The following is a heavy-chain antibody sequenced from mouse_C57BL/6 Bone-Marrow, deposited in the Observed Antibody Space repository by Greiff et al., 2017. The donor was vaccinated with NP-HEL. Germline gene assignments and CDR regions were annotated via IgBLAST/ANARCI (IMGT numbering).Heavy chain of an antibody. Sequence: VQLKESVAELVRPGASVKLSCTASGFNIKNTYMHWVKQRPEQGLEWIGRIDPANGNTKYAPKFQGKATITADTSSKTAYLQLSSLTSEDTAIYYCARGTTVVAWYFDVWGTGTTVTVSS. CDR3: ARGTTVVAWYFDV. J-gene: IGHJ1*03. D-gene: IGHD1-1*01. CDR2: IDPANGNT. CDR1: GFNIKNTY. V-gene: IGHV14-3*01.